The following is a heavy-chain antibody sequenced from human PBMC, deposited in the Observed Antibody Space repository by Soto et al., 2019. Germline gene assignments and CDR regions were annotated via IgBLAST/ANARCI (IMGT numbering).Heavy chain of an antibody. V-gene: IGHV3-53*01. CDR3: AKDGGGSYYGQYYFDY. CDR1: GLTVSTNP. D-gene: IGHD1-26*01. CDR2: IYTGGGT. J-gene: IGHJ4*02. Sequence: GGSLRLSCAASGLTVSTNPMSWVRQAPGKGLEWVSVIYTGGGTHYADSVKGRFTISRDNSKNTLYLQMNSLRAEDTAVYYCAKDGGGSYYGQYYFDYWGQGTLVTVSS.